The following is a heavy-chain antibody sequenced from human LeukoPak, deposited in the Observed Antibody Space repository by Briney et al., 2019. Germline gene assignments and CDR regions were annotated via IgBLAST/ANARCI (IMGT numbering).Heavy chain of an antibody. CDR1: GGSINNYY. CDR3: ARRTGYYDGFDY. J-gene: IGHJ4*02. Sequence: SGTLSLTCTVSGGSINNYYWSWIRQPPGKGLELIGYIYYSGSTNYNPSLKSRVTMSVDTSKNQFSLKVNSVTAADTAVYYCARRTGYYDGFDYWGQGTLVTVSS. D-gene: IGHD3/OR15-3a*01. V-gene: IGHV4-59*01. CDR2: IYYSGST.